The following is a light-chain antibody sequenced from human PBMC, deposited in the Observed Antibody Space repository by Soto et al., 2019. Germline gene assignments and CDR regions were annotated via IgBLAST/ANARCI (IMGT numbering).Light chain of an antibody. Sequence: EIVLTQSPGTLSLSPGERATLSCRASRSVNSRYLAWYQQKPGQPPRLLIYGASSRATGIPDRFTGGGSGSDFTLTISRLEPEDFAVDYCQQYGYSPDTFGQGTKLEIK. CDR2: GAS. J-gene: IGKJ2*01. CDR3: QQYGYSPDT. CDR1: RSVNSRY. V-gene: IGKV3-20*01.